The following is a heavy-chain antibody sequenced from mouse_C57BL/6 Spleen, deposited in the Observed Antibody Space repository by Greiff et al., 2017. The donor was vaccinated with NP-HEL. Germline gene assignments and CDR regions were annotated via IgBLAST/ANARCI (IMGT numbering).Heavy chain of an antibody. CDR2: IYPGDGDT. J-gene: IGHJ2*01. Sequence: VQLQQSGASVKISCKASGYAFSSYWMNWVKQRPGKGLEWIGQIYPGDGDTNYNGKFKGKATLTADKSSSTAYMQLSSLTSEDSAVYFCARSGSSADYWGQGTTLTVSS. CDR3: ARSGSSADY. CDR1: GYAFSSYW. D-gene: IGHD1-1*01. V-gene: IGHV1-80*01.